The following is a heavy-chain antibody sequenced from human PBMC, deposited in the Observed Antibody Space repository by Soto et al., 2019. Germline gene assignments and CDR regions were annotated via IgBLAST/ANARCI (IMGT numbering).Heavy chain of an antibody. J-gene: IGHJ6*02. CDR3: ATARLTPRSKVGENSYYGMDV. Sequence: ASVKVSCKVSGYTLTELSMHWVRQAPGKGLEWMGGFDPEDGETIYAQKFQGRVTMTEDTSTDTAYMELSSLRSEDTAVYYCATARLTPRSKVGENSYYGMDVWGQGTTVTVSS. CDR2: FDPEDGET. D-gene: IGHD1-26*01. V-gene: IGHV1-24*01. CDR1: GYTLTELS.